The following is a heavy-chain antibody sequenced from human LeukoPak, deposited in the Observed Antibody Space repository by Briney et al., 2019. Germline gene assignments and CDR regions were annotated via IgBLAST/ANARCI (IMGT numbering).Heavy chain of an antibody. CDR1: GGTFSSYA. CDR3: ARDRYSYGQYYFDY. D-gene: IGHD5-18*01. J-gene: IGHJ4*02. V-gene: IGHV1-69*05. CDR2: IIPIFGTA. Sequence: ASVKVSCKASGGTFSSYAISWVRQAPGQGLEWMGRIIPIFGTANYAQKFQGRVTITKDESTSTAYMELSSLRSEDTAVYYCARDRYSYGQYYFDYWGQGTLVTVSS.